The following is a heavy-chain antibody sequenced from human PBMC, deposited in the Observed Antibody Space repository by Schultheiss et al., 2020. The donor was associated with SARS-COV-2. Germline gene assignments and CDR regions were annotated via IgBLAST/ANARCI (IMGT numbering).Heavy chain of an antibody. D-gene: IGHD3-10*01. V-gene: IGHV3-33*08. CDR1: GFTFSGSA. Sequence: GGSLRLSCAASGFTFSGSAMHWVRQAPGKGLEWVAVIWYDGSNKYYADSVKGRFTISRDNSKNTLYLQMNSLRAEDTAVYYCARDLHSGFDYWGQGTLVTVSS. CDR2: IWYDGSNK. J-gene: IGHJ4*02. CDR3: ARDLHSGFDY.